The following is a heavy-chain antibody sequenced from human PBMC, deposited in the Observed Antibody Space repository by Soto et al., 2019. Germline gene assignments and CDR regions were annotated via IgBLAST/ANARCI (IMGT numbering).Heavy chain of an antibody. V-gene: IGHV1-46*01. J-gene: IGHJ4*02. CDR2: LFPADGAT. Sequence: QVQLVQSGAEVKKTGASLMLSCKTSGYPFTTYYLHWVRQAPGHGLEWMGILFPADGATNYAQKFRGRVTMTTDTSTSTVYMQLSSRRSEDTAVYYCVREFSGAYFDYWGQGSLVTVSS. CDR1: GYPFTTYY. D-gene: IGHD3-10*01. CDR3: VREFSGAYFDY.